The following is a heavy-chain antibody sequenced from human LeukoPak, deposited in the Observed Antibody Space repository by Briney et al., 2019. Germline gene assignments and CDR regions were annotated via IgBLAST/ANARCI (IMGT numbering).Heavy chain of an antibody. CDR2: INPTSGGT. V-gene: IGHV1-2*02. CDR1: GYTFIGYY. D-gene: IGHD2-21*02. CDR3: ARGVTARGFYYYMDI. J-gene: IGHJ6*03. Sequence: ASVKVSCKVSGYTFIGYYIHWVRRAPGQGLEWMGWINPTSGGTNYAQKFQGRVTMTRDTSISTAYMELSRLRSDDTAVYSCARGVTARGFYYYMDIWGRGTTVTISS.